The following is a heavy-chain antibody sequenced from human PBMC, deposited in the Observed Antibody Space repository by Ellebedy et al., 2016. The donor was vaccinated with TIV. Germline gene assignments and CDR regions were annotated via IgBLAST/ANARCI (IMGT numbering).Heavy chain of an antibody. D-gene: IGHD5-18*01. Sequence: SETLSLXXTVSGDSISRGFYWGWIRQPAGKGLEWIGRIYTTGRINYNPSLKSRVTISVDTSKNQFSLKLNSVTAADTAVYYCARDGSRRVETAMVRYYYMDIWGKGTAVTVSS. V-gene: IGHV4-4*07. CDR1: GDSISRGFY. J-gene: IGHJ6*03. CDR3: ARDGSRRVETAMVRYYYMDI. CDR2: IYTTGRI.